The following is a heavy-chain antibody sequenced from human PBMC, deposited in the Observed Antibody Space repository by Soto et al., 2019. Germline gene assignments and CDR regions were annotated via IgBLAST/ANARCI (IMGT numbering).Heavy chain of an antibody. Sequence: GGALRLSCAGSGFTYGTYSMNWVRQAAGKGLEWIAYISYDSDTIQYADSVKGRFTISRDNAKNSLYLQMNSLRDEDTAVYYCARLYYDYVWGQGTTVTVSS. J-gene: IGHJ6*02. CDR2: ISYDSDTI. CDR1: GFTYGTYS. CDR3: ARLYYDYV. V-gene: IGHV3-48*02. D-gene: IGHD3-3*01.